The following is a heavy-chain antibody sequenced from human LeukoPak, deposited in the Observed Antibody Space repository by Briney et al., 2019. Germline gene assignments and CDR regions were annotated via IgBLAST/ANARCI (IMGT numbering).Heavy chain of an antibody. CDR2: IIPIFGTA. CDR3: ARDPRTLNDYGGNSDY. J-gene: IGHJ4*02. CDR1: VGTFSSYA. V-gene: IGHV1-69*13. Sequence: ASVKVSCKASVGTFSSYAISWLRQAPGQGLEWMGGIIPIFGTANYAQKFQGRVTITADESTSTAYMELSSLRSEDAAVYYCARDPRTLNDYGGNSDYWGQGTLVTVSS. D-gene: IGHD4-23*01.